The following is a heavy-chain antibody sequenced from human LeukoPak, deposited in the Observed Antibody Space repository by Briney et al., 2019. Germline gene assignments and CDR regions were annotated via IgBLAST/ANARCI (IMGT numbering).Heavy chain of an antibody. D-gene: IGHD2-8*01. CDR2: IIPILGIA. V-gene: IGHV1-69*04. J-gene: IGHJ4*02. CDR3: ARGGPWYYFDY. Sequence: SVKVSCKASGGTLSSYAISWVRQAPGQGLEWMGRIIPILGIASYAQKFQGRVTITADKSTSTAYMELSSLRSEDTAVYYCARGGPWYYFDYWGQGTLVTVSS. CDR1: GGTLSSYA.